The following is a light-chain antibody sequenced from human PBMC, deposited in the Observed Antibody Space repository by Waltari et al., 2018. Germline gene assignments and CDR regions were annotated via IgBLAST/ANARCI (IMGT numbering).Light chain of an antibody. CDR3: QSYDTSLSVV. CDR1: GSNIGAGYD. V-gene: IGLV1-40*01. CDR2: GTT. Sequence: QSVLTQPPSVSGAPGQRVTISCTGSGSNIGAGYDVHWYRQLPGKAPTLRIYGTTTRPLGVPDRFFGSQSCTSASLAIVGLQADDEADYYCQSYDTSLSVVFGGGTKLTVL. J-gene: IGLJ2*01.